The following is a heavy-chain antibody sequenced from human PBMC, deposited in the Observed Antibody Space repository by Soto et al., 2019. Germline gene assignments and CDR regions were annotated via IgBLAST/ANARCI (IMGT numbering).Heavy chain of an antibody. J-gene: IGHJ4*02. CDR3: ARARIVVAGTIVDY. D-gene: IGHD6-19*01. Sequence: SETLSLTCAVSGYSISSGYYCGWIRQSPGKGLEWIGSIYHSGNTYYNPSLKSRVTISVDTSKNHFSLKLSSVTAADTAVYYCARARIVVAGTIVDYWGQGTLVTVSS. CDR1: GYSISSGYY. CDR2: IYHSGNT. V-gene: IGHV4-38-2*01.